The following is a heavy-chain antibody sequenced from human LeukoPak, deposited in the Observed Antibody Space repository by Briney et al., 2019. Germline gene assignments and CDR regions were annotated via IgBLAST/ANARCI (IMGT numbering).Heavy chain of an antibody. CDR3: ARADYYDSSGYNDY. Sequence: GGSLRLSCAASGFTVSSNYMSWVRQAPGKGLEWVSVIYSGGNTFYAASVKGRFTVSRDNSKNTLYLQMTSLRAEDTALYYCARADYYDSSGYNDYWGQGTLVTVSS. CDR2: IYSGGNT. J-gene: IGHJ4*02. D-gene: IGHD3-22*01. CDR1: GFTVSSNY. V-gene: IGHV3-53*01.